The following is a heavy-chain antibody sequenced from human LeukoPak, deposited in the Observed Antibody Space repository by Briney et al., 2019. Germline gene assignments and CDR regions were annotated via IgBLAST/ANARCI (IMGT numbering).Heavy chain of an antibody. CDR2: INPSGGST. J-gene: IGHJ5*02. CDR3: ARDPTFLGYCSSTSCYSRFDP. CDR1: GYTFASYY. D-gene: IGHD2-2*01. V-gene: IGHV1-46*01. Sequence: ASVKVSCKASGYTFASYYMHWVRQAPGQGLEWMGIINPSGGSTSYAQKFQGRVTMTRDTSTSTVYMELSSLRSEDTAVYYCARDPTFLGYCSSTSCYSRFDPWGQGTLVTVSS.